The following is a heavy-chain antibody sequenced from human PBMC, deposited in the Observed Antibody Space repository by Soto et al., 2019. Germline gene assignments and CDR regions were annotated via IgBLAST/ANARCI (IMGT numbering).Heavy chain of an antibody. Sequence: LRLSCAASGFTFSNAWMSWVRQAPGKGLEWVGRIKSKTDGGTTDYAAPVKGRFTISRDDSKNTLYLQMNSLKTEDTAVHYCTTDQAILTGYYTPPYYGMDVWGQGTTVTVSS. CDR1: GFTFSNAW. CDR2: IKSKTDGGTT. D-gene: IGHD3-9*01. CDR3: TTDQAILTGYYTPPYYGMDV. J-gene: IGHJ6*02. V-gene: IGHV3-15*01.